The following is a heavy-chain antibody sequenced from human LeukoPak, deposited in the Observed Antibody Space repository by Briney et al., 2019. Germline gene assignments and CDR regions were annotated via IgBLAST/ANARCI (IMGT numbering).Heavy chain of an antibody. Sequence: GGSLRLSCAASGFTFSSYSMNWVRQAPGKGLEWVSYISSSSSTIYYADSVKGRFTISRDNAKNSLYLQMNSLRAEDTAVYYCAKGRILVASRNWFDPWGQGTLVTVSS. J-gene: IGHJ5*02. V-gene: IGHV3-48*01. CDR2: ISSSSSTI. CDR1: GFTFSSYS. D-gene: IGHD2-8*02. CDR3: AKGRILVASRNWFDP.